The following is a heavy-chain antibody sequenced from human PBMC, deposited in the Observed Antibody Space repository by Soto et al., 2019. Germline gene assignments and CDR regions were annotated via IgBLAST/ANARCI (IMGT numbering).Heavy chain of an antibody. CDR3: AKDTSPYSSGYDFDY. CDR2: ISGSGGST. CDR1: GFTFSSYA. V-gene: IGHV3-23*01. D-gene: IGHD6-19*01. J-gene: IGHJ4*02. Sequence: EVQLLESGGGLVQPGGSLRLSCVASGFTFSSYAMSWVRQAPGKGLEWVSAISGSGGSTYYADSVKGRFTISRDNSKNTLYLQMNSLRAEDTAVYYCAKDTSPYSSGYDFDYWGQGTLVTVSS.